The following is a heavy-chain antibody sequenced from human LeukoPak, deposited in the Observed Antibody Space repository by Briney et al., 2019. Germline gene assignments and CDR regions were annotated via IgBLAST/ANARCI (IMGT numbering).Heavy chain of an antibody. CDR1: GGSISSSSYY. Sequence: SETLSLTCTVSGGSISSSSYYWSWIRQHPGKGLEWIGYIYYSGSTYYNPSLKGRVTISVDTSKNQFSLKLSSVTAADTAVYYCARVEALYGPGHFDYWGQGTLVTVSS. J-gene: IGHJ4*02. CDR2: IYYSGST. D-gene: IGHD3-10*01. V-gene: IGHV4-31*03. CDR3: ARVEALYGPGHFDY.